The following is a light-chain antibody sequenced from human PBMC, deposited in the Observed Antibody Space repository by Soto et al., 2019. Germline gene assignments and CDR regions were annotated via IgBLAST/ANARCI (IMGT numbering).Light chain of an antibody. CDR2: DAS. CDR1: QSLVNTY. V-gene: IGKV3-20*01. Sequence: EVLVTQSPGSLSLSPGDRATLSCRASQSLVNTYVAWYQQKAGQAPRLLIYDASTRATGIPDRFSGSGSGTDFTLSISRLEPEDFAVYYCQSYGSSRTFGHGTKV. J-gene: IGKJ1*01. CDR3: QSYGSSRT.